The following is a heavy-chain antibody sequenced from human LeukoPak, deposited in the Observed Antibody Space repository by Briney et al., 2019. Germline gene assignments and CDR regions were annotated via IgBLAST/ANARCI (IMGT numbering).Heavy chain of an antibody. V-gene: IGHV5-51*01. CDR1: GYSFTSSW. D-gene: IGHD2-15*01. CDR2: IFPADSAT. CDR3: ASLSGGSP. Sequence: RHGESLKISCKASGYSFTSSWIGWVRQMPGEGLEWMGTIFPADSATRYSPSFQGQVTISVDKSISTAFLQWSSLKASDTAMYFCASLSGGSPWGQGTLVTVSS. J-gene: IGHJ5*02.